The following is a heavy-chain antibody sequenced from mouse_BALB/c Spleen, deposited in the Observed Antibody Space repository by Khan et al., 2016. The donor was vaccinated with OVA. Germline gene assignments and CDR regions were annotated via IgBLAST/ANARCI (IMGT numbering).Heavy chain of an antibody. V-gene: IGHV1-7*01. CDR1: GYTFPSYC. Sequence: QVQLQQSGAELAKPGASVKMCCTASGYTFPSYCMHWLKQWPGLGLEWIGDINPTSGYTDYNQKFKDKATLTADKSSSTAYMQLSSLTSDYSAVYYCARDRSDYWGQGTALTVSS. J-gene: IGHJ2*01. CDR2: INPTSGYT. CDR3: ARDRSDY.